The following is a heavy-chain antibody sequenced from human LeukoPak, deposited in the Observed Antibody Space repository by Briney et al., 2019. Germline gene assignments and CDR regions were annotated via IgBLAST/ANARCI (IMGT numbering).Heavy chain of an antibody. CDR2: IYYSGST. Sequence: SETLSLTCTVSGGSISSSSYYWGWIRQPPGKGLEWIGSIYYSGSTYYNPSLKSRVTISVDTSKNQFSLKLSSVTAADTAVYYCARNWNYPMGAFDIWGQGTMVTVSS. V-gene: IGHV4-39*07. D-gene: IGHD1-7*01. J-gene: IGHJ3*02. CDR3: ARNWNYPMGAFDI. CDR1: GGSISSSSYY.